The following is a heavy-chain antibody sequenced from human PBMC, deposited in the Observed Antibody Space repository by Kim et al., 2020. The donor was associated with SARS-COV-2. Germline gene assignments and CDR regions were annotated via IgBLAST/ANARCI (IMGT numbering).Heavy chain of an antibody. D-gene: IGHD3-10*01. Sequence: QGRVTMTRDTSTSTVYMELSSLRSEDTAVYYCARDSNYYGSGSPNTNFDYWGQGTLVTVSS. CDR3: ARDSNYYGSGSPNTNFDY. J-gene: IGHJ4*02. V-gene: IGHV1-46*01.